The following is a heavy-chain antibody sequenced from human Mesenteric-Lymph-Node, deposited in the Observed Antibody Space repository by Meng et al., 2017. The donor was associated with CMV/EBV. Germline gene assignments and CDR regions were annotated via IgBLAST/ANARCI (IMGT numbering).Heavy chain of an antibody. V-gene: IGHV1-2*02. CDR3: ARDRASMIEVIIPGRDGMDV. Sequence: ASVKVSCKAYGYTFTDYYLHWVRQAPGQGLEWMAWINPNSAGTNYAQKFQGRVTMTRDTSINTAYMELSRLRSDDTAVYYCARDRASMIEVIIPGRDGMDVWGQGTTVTVSS. J-gene: IGHJ6*02. D-gene: IGHD3-22*01. CDR1: GYTFTDYY. CDR2: INPNSAGT.